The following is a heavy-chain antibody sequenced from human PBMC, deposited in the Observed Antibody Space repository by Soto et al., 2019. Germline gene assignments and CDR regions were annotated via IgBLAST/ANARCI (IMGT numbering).Heavy chain of an antibody. CDR3: VRYAGRYYFDC. V-gene: IGHV6-1*01. Sequence: PSQTLSLTCAISGDSVSTSSSAWSWIRQPPSGGLEWLGRLYYRSKWSNDYAVSVMGRITISPDTSKNHLSLQLTSVTPEVTSVYFCVRYAGRYYFDCWGQGTMGAVAS. CDR2: LYYRSKWSN. J-gene: IGHJ4*02. D-gene: IGHD1-1*01. CDR1: GDSVSTSSSA.